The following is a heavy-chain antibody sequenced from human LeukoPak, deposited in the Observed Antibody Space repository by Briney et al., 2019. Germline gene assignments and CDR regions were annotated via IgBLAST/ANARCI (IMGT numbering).Heavy chain of an antibody. CDR1: GYTFTSYG. CDR2: ISAYNADT. J-gene: IGHJ4*02. Sequence: ASVKVSCKTSGYTFTSYGISWVRQAPGQGLEWMGWISAYNADTNFAQKFQGRVTMTIDASTTTAYMELRSLRSDDTAVYYCARGRLRVSAAPYFDYWGQGTLVTVSS. D-gene: IGHD2-2*01. CDR3: ARGRLRVSAAPYFDY. V-gene: IGHV1-18*01.